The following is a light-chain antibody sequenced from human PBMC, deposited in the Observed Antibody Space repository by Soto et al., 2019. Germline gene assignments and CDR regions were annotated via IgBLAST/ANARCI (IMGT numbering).Light chain of an antibody. CDR3: QQYNNGPPGGT. V-gene: IGKV3-15*01. J-gene: IGKJ1*01. Sequence: EMVMTQSPATLSVSPGERATLSCRASQRLSSNLAWYQQKPGQAPRLLIYGASTRATGIPVRFSGSGSGTEFTLTISSLQSEDFAVYYCQQYNNGPPGGTFGQGTKVEIK. CDR1: QRLSSN. CDR2: GAS.